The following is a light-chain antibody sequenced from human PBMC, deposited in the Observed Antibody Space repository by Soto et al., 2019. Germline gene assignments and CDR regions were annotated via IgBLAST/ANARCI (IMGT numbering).Light chain of an antibody. CDR2: EVN. CDR1: SSDVGAYNS. J-gene: IGLJ1*01. Sequence: QSALTQPASVSGSPGQSITISCTGSSSDVGAYNSVSWYQKHPGKAPTLMIYEVNNRPSGVSNRFSGSKSDNTASLTISGLQAEDEADYYCSSYTTFSTRVFGTGTKVTVL. CDR3: SSYTTFSTRV. V-gene: IGLV2-14*01.